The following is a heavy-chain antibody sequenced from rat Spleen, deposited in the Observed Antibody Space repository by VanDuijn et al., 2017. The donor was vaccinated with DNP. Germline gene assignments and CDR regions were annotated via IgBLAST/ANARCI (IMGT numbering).Heavy chain of an antibody. CDR3: TRDGVQLRVMDA. D-gene: IGHD1-5*01. V-gene: IGHV5-31*01. Sequence: EVQLVESGGGLVQPGRSLKLSCVASGFTFNNYWMTWIRQAPGKGLEWVASITNTGGSTYYPDSVKGRFTISRDNAKSTLYLQMNSLRSEDTATYYGTRDGVQLRVMDAWGQGASVTVSS. J-gene: IGHJ4*01. CDR2: ITNTGGST. CDR1: GFTFNNYW.